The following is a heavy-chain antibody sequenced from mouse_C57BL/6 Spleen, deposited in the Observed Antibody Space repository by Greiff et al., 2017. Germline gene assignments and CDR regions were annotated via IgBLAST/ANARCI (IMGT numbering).Heavy chain of an antibody. Sequence: QVQLQQPGAELVRPGSSVNLSCKASGYTFTSYWMHWVKQRPIQGLEWIGNIDPSDSETHYNQKFKDKATLTVDKSSSTAYMQLSSLTSEASAVYSCARNYYGSSWYFDVWGTGATVTVSS. CDR1: GYTFTSYW. J-gene: IGHJ1*03. V-gene: IGHV1-52*01. CDR3: ARNYYGSSWYFDV. CDR2: IDPSDSET. D-gene: IGHD1-1*01.